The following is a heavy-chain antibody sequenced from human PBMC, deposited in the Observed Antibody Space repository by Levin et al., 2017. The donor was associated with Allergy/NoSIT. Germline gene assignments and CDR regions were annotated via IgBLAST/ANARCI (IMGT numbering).Heavy chain of an antibody. J-gene: IGHJ5*02. CDR2: INPNSGGT. CDR3: ARGGIAAARGWFDP. CDR1: GYTFTGYY. Sequence: GESLKISCKASGYTFTGYYMHWVRQAPGQGLEWMGWINPNSGGTNYAQKFQGRVTMTRDTSISTAYMELSRLRSDDTAVYYCARGGIAAARGWFDPWGQGTLVTVSS. D-gene: IGHD6-13*01. V-gene: IGHV1-2*02.